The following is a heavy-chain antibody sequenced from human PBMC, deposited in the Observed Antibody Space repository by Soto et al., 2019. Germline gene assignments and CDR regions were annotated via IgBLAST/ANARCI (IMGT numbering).Heavy chain of an antibody. V-gene: IGHV4-59*01. CDR2: IYYSGST. D-gene: IGHD3-9*01. CDR3: ARTGYYDILTGFPMDV. Sequence: SETLSLTCTVSGGSISSYYWTWIRQPPGKGLEWIGYIYYSGSTNYNPSLKSRVTISVDTSKNQFSLKLSSVTAADTAVYYCARTGYYDILTGFPMDVWGQGTTVT. CDR1: GGSISSYY. J-gene: IGHJ6*02.